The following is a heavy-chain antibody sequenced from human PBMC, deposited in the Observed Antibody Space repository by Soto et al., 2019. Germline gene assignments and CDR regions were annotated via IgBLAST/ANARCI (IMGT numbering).Heavy chain of an antibody. J-gene: IGHJ4*02. CDR3: ARDSAAATYYFDY. V-gene: IGHV3-33*01. CDR2: IWYDGSNK. Sequence: GGSLRLSCAASGFAFSSYGMHWVRQAPGKGLEWVAVIWYDGSNKYYADSVKGRFTISRDNSKNTLYLQMNSLRAEDTAVYYCARDSAAATYYFDYWGQGTLVTVSS. CDR1: GFAFSSYG. D-gene: IGHD6-13*01.